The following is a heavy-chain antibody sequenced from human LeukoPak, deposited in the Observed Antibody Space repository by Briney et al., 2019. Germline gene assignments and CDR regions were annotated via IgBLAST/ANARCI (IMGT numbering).Heavy chain of an antibody. CDR2: INWNGDTS. J-gene: IGHJ2*01. D-gene: IGHD4-11*01. CDR1: GFTVSSNY. Sequence: PGGSLRLSCAASGFTVSSNYMNWVRQAPGKGLEWVAGINWNGDTSGYVDSVKGRFTISRDNTKNSLYLQMNSVRAEDTAFYHCARDPTDTGYFDLWGRGTLVTVSS. CDR3: ARDPTDTGYFDL. V-gene: IGHV3-20*01.